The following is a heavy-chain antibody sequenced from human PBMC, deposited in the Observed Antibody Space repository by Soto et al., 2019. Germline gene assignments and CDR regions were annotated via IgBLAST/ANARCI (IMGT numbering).Heavy chain of an antibody. Sequence: GASVKVCCKASGGTFSSYAISWVRQAPGQGLEWMGGIIPIFGTANYAQKFQGRVTITADESTSTAYMELSSLRSEDTAVYYCAREVRTGSDPYNWFDPWGQGTLVTVSS. J-gene: IGHJ5*02. CDR1: GGTFSSYA. CDR2: IIPIFGTA. CDR3: AREVRTGSDPYNWFDP. V-gene: IGHV1-69*13. D-gene: IGHD1-1*01.